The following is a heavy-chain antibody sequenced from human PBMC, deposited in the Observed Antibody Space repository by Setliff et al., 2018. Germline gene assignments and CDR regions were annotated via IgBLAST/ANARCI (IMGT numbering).Heavy chain of an antibody. Sequence: SETLSLTCTVSGDSINTPTYHWGWVRQPPGKGLEWIGLIYYTGITYYNPSLKTRVTISVDTSKNQFSLKLSFATAADTAVYYCARHPSSGSYYGGSIFYFDDWGPGILVTVSS. CDR3: ARHPSSGSYYGGSIFYFDD. CDR1: GDSINTPTYH. CDR2: IYYTGIT. D-gene: IGHD1-26*01. V-gene: IGHV4-39*01. J-gene: IGHJ4*02.